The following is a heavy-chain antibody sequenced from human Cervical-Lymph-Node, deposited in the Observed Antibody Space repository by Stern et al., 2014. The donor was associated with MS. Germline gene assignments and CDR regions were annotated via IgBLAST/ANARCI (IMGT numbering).Heavy chain of an antibody. Sequence: VQLVESGGGVVQPGRSLRLSCAASGFNFSSSAMHWVRQAPGKGMEWVSAISYDVNIKFYAQSMKGRLAIYSDISKSMVFLQIDGLSRETTAVYYCARSVESPIPPPTWFDPWGQGTLVTVSS. CDR1: GFNFSSSA. CDR3: ARSVESPIPPPTWFDP. J-gene: IGHJ5*02. CDR2: ISYDVNIK. V-gene: IGHV3-30*09. D-gene: IGHD3-3*01.